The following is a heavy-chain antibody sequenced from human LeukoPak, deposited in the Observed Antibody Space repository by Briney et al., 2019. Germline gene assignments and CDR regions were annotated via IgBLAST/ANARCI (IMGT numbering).Heavy chain of an antibody. Sequence: GRSLRLSCAASGFTFSSYAMHWVRQAPGKGLEWVAVISYDGSNKYYADSVKGRFTISRDNSKNKLYLQMNSLRAEDTAVYYCARGTHYYGSGSYDWFDPWGQGTLVTVSS. D-gene: IGHD3-10*01. J-gene: IGHJ5*02. CDR1: GFTFSSYA. V-gene: IGHV3-30-3*01. CDR2: ISYDGSNK. CDR3: ARGTHYYGSGSYDWFDP.